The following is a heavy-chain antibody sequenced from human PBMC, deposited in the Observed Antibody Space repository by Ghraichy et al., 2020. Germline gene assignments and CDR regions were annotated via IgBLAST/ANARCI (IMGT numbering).Heavy chain of an antibody. CDR3: ARAYGGREGYNPDYCYH. CDR1: GFTLSSYS. CDR2: ISCDGNYK. V-gene: IGHV3-30*03. Sequence: GGSLRLSCAASGFTLSSYSMNWLRQAPNKGLEWVAVISCDGNYKYYGASVKGRFTISRDNAKNTLFLQLNSLRAEDTAVYYCARAYGGREGYNPDYCYHWGQGTLVTVSS. D-gene: IGHD5-24*01. J-gene: IGHJ5*02.